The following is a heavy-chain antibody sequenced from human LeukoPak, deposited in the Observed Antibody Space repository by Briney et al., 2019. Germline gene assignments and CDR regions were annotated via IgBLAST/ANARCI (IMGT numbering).Heavy chain of an antibody. CDR2: INANNGNR. CDR1: GYTFTNYG. V-gene: IGHV1-18*01. CDR3: ARQGYGGHSRGAADY. Sequence: ASVKVSCKASGYTFTNYGISWVRQAPGQGLEWMGWINANNGNRNYALKLQDRVSMTTDTSTSTAYMELRSLRSDDTAVYYCARQGYGGHSRGAADYWGQGTLVTVSS. J-gene: IGHJ4*02. D-gene: IGHD4-23*01.